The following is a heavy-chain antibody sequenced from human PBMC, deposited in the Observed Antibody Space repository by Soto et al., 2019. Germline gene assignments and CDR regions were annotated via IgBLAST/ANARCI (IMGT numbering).Heavy chain of an antibody. CDR1: GDTFSTYS. CDR2: IIPILGTP. CDR3: ARERSRYDRSGYYRPDY. Sequence: SVKVSCKVSGDTFSTYSISWVRHAPGQGLEWLGGIIPILGTPSYAQRFQHRVTITADKSTSTAYMELSSLRSEDTAVYYCARERSRYDRSGYYRPDYWGQGTLVTVSS. D-gene: IGHD3-22*01. V-gene: IGHV1-69*08. J-gene: IGHJ4*02.